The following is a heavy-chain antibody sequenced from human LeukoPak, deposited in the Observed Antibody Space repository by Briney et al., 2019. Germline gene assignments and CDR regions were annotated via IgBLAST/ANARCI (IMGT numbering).Heavy chain of an antibody. Sequence: GGSLRLSCTASGFTFGDHAMSWFRQAPGKGLEWVSSISGSGGSTYYADSVKGRFTISRDNSKNTLYLQMYSLRAEDTAVYYCAKVEGASKASVYWGQGALVTVSS. CDR1: GFTFGDHA. V-gene: IGHV3-23*01. CDR2: ISGSGGST. D-gene: IGHD1-1*01. CDR3: AKVEGASKASVY. J-gene: IGHJ4*02.